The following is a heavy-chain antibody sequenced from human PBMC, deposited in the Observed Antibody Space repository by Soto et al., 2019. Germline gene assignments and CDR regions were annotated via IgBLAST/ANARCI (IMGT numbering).Heavy chain of an antibody. CDR1: GFTFDDYA. CDR3: AKHMVGELELSGRGSAFDI. J-gene: IGHJ3*02. D-gene: IGHD1-7*01. Sequence: GGSVRLSXAASGFTFDDYAMHWVRQAPGKGLEWVSGISWNSGSIGYADSVKGRFTISRDNAKNSLYLQMNSLRAEDTALYYCAKHMVGELELSGRGSAFDIWGQGTMVTVSS. CDR2: ISWNSGSI. V-gene: IGHV3-9*01.